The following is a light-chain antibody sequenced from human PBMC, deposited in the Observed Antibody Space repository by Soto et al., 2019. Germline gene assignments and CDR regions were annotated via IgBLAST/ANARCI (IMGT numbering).Light chain of an antibody. CDR2: ATS. V-gene: IGKV3-20*01. CDR3: QQYGGSPVYT. J-gene: IGKJ2*01. Sequence: EIVLTQSPGTLSLSPGERATLSCRASQTVNSKFLAWYQQRPGQAPRLLIYATSNRATGIADRFSGSGSETDFALDISRLEPEDFAVYYCQQYGGSPVYTFGQGTKLEIK. CDR1: QTVNSKF.